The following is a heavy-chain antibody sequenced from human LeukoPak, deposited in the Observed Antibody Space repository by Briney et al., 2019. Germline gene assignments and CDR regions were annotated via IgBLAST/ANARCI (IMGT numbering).Heavy chain of an antibody. CDR2: IYPGDSDT. Sequence: GESLKISCKGSGYTFSSNWIGWVRRMPGKGLEWMGIIYPGDSDTRYSPSFQGQVTISADKSSSTAYLQWSSLKAPDTAMYYCARHRVGIYSRNHAFDIWGQGTMVTVSS. CDR3: ARHRVGIYSRNHAFDI. J-gene: IGHJ3*02. CDR1: GYTFSSNW. D-gene: IGHD1-26*01. V-gene: IGHV5-51*01.